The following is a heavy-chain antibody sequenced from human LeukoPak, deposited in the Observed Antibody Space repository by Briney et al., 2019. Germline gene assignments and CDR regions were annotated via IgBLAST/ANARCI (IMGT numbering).Heavy chain of an antibody. J-gene: IGHJ1*01. V-gene: IGHV4-38-2*02. CDR2: IYHSGST. D-gene: IGHD4-23*01. CDR1: GYSISSGYY. Sequence: SETLSLTCTVSGYSISSGYYWGWIRQPPGKGLEGIGSIYHSGSTNYNPSLKSRVTISIDTSKNQFSLKLSSVTAADTAFYYCARYLDYGGNSRVFQHWGQGTLVTVSS. CDR3: ARYLDYGGNSRVFQH.